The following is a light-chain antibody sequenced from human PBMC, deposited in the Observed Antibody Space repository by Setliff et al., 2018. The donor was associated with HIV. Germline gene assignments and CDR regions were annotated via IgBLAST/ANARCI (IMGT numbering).Light chain of an antibody. CDR1: SSDVGGSNY. Sequence: QSVLTQPRSVSGSPGQSVTISCTGTSSDVGGSNYVSWYQQHPGKAPKFMIYGVSKRPSGVPDRFSGSKSGNTASLTISGLQAEDEADYYCCSYAGIYTYVFGSGTKV. V-gene: IGLV2-11*01. CDR3: CSYAGIYTYV. J-gene: IGLJ1*01. CDR2: GVS.